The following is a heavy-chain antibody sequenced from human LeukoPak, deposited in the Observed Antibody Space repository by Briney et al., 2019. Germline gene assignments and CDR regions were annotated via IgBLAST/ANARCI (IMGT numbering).Heavy chain of an antibody. V-gene: IGHV3-9*01. CDR2: ISWNSGSI. Sequence: PGGSLRLSCAASGFTFDDYAMHWVRQAPGKGLEWVSGISWNSGSIGYADSVKGRFTISRDNAKNSLYPQMNSLRAEDTALYYCAKDMGGQQLANFGYWGQGTLVTVSS. J-gene: IGHJ4*02. CDR1: GFTFDDYA. CDR3: AKDMGGQQLANFGY. D-gene: IGHD6-13*01.